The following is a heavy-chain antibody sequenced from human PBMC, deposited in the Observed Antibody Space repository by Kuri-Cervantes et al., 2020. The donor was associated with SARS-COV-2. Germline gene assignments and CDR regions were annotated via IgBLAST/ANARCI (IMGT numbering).Heavy chain of an antibody. D-gene: IGHD1-26*01. CDR3: AKPDPSGSYYVGWFDP. V-gene: IGHV3-69-1*01. J-gene: IGHJ5*02. Sequence: GGSLRLSCAASGFTFSDYYMNWVRQAPGKGLEWVSSISSSSTIYYADSVKGRFTISRDNSKNTLYLQMNSLRAEDTAVYYCAKPDPSGSYYVGWFDPWGQGTLVTVSS. CDR2: ISSSSTI. CDR1: GFTFSDYY.